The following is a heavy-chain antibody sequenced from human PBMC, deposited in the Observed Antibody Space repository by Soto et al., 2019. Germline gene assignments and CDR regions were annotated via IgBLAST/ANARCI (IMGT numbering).Heavy chain of an antibody. CDR1: GFTFSSYS. D-gene: IGHD3-10*01. CDR2: ISSSSTI. CDR3: ARGPRAGSFGY. Sequence: PGGSLRLSCAASGFTFSSYSMNWVRQAPGKGLEWVSYISSSSTIYYADSVKGRFTISRDNAKNSLYLQMNSLRAEDTAVYYCARGPRAGSFGYWGQGTLVTVSS. J-gene: IGHJ4*02. V-gene: IGHV3-48*01.